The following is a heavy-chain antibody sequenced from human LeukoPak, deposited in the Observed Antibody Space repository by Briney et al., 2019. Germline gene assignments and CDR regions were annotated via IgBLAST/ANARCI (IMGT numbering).Heavy chain of an antibody. J-gene: IGHJ4*02. CDR3: ARVASSGIVGTTKGFDY. V-gene: IGHV3-30-3*01. Sequence: GGSLRLSCAASGFTFSSYWMHWVRQAPGKGLVWVAVISYDGSNKKYADSVKGRFTISRDNAKNTVYLQMNSLRTEDTAVYYCARVASSGIVGTTKGFDYWGQGTLVTVSS. D-gene: IGHD1-26*01. CDR1: GFTFSSYW. CDR2: ISYDGSNK.